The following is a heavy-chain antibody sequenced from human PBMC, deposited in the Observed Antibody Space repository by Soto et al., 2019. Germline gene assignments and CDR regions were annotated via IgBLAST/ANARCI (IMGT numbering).Heavy chain of an antibody. CDR1: GFTFSSYS. D-gene: IGHD6-19*01. CDR3: ARDKLSSSGWYGMDV. Sequence: GGSLRLSCAASGFTFSSYSMNWVRQAPGKGLEWVSYISSSSSTIYYADSVKGRFTISRDNAKNSLYLQMNSLRDEDTAVYYCARDKLSSSGWYGMDVWGQGTTVTVSS. J-gene: IGHJ6*02. V-gene: IGHV3-48*02. CDR2: ISSSSSTI.